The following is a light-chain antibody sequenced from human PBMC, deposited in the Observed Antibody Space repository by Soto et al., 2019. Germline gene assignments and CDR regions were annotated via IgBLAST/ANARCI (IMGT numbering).Light chain of an antibody. J-gene: IGKJ1*01. CDR1: QSISSY. V-gene: IGKV1-39*01. CDR3: QQSYNTRT. Sequence: DIQMTQPPSSLSASVGDRVTITCRASQSISSYLNWYQQKPGTAPKLLIYTASTLQRGVPSRFSGSGSGTDFTLSISSLQPEDFATYYCQQSYNTRTFGQGTKVDIK. CDR2: TAS.